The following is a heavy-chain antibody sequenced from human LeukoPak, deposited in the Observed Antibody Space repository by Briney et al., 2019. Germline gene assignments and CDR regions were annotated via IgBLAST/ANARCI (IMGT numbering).Heavy chain of an antibody. CDR3: ARISSYYYDSSGYLDY. V-gene: IGHV3-21*01. CDR2: ISSSSSYI. D-gene: IGHD3-22*01. CDR1: GFTFSSYS. Sequence: PGGSLRLSCAASGFTFSSYSMNWVRQAPGKGLEWVSSISSSSSYIYYADPVKGRFTISRDNAKNSLYLQMNSLRAEDTAVYYCARISSYYYDSSGYLDYWGQGTLVTVSS. J-gene: IGHJ4*02.